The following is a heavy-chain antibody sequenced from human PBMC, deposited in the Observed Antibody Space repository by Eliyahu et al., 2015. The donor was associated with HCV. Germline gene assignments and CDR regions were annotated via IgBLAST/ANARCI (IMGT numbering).Heavy chain of an antibody. CDR3: ARAGYCSGTICYPVNWFDP. V-gene: IGHV4-34*01. CDR2: INHSGST. CDR1: XGXFXGYY. Sequence: QVQLQQXGAGLLKPSETLSLTXAVXXGXFXGYYWSWIRQPXGKGLEXIGKINHSGSTNYNPSLKSRVTISVDTSKNQFSLKLSSVTAADTAVYYCARAGYCSGTICYPVNWFDPWGQGTLVTVSS. D-gene: IGHD2-2*01. J-gene: IGHJ5*02.